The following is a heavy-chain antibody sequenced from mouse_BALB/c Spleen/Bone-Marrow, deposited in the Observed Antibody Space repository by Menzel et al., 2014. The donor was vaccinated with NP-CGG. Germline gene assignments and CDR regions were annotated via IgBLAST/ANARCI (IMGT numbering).Heavy chain of an antibody. V-gene: IGHV7-3*02. CDR2: IRNKANGYTT. D-gene: IGHD1-1*02. J-gene: IGHJ4*01. CDR3: ARDAYMVGIDY. Sequence: EVQVVESGGGLAQPGGSLRLSCATSGFTFTDYYMSWVRQPPGKALEWLGFIRNKANGYTTEYSVSVKGRFTISRYNSPSILYIQMNTLRADDSATYYCARDAYMVGIDYWGQGTSVTVSS. CDR1: GFTFTDYY.